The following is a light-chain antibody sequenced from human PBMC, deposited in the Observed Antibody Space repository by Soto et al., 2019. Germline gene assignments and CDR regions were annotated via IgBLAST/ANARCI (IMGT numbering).Light chain of an antibody. V-gene: IGLV2-8*01. CDR3: SSYAGSNNYV. J-gene: IGLJ1*01. CDR2: EVS. CDR1: SSDVGGYNY. Sequence: ALTHPPSSSGSPVQSVTISCTGTSSDVGGYNYVSWYQQHPGKAPKLMIYEVSKRPSGVPDRFSGSKSGNTASLTVSGLQAEDEADYYCSSYAGSNNYVFGTGTKVTV.